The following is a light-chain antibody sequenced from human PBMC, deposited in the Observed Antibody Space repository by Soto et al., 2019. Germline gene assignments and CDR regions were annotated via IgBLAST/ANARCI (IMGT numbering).Light chain of an antibody. CDR1: QSLLHSNGYNY. V-gene: IGKV2-28*01. Sequence: IVMTQSPLSLTATPGEPASISCRSSQSLLHSNGYNYLDWYVQKPGQSPLLLIYVVSNRASGVPDRFTSSGSGTYFTLRISRVEAEDVGVYYCMQSLQTPRTFGPGTKVEIK. J-gene: IGKJ3*01. CDR2: VVS. CDR3: MQSLQTPRT.